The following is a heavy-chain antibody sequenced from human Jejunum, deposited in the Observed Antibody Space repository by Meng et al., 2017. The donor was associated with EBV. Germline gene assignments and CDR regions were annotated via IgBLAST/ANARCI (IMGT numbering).Heavy chain of an antibody. D-gene: IGHD1-26*01. CDR3: AYYLSGRGGVGS. Sequence: EAGPGRVKPSDTLSPPRTCPGDSATSVTYSGSCTRQPPGKGLECFGNIYKGGSPNYIPPLRTRVTISLDTSKNQFPLKLGFVTAADTAMYYCAYYLSGRGGVGSWGQGTLVTVSS. CDR2: IYKGGSP. CDR1: GDSATSVTYS. V-gene: IGHV4-61*01. J-gene: IGHJ4*02.